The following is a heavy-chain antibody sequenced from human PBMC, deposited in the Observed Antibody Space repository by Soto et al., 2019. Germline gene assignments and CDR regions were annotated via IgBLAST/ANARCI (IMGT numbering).Heavy chain of an antibody. D-gene: IGHD6-6*01. Sequence: GESLKISCAASGFTFSDYYMSWIRQAPGKGLEWVSYISSSGSTIYYADSVKGRFTISRDNAKNSLYLQMNSLRAEDTAVYYCARGLYSSSSAIGDYWGQGTLVTVSS. CDR2: ISSSGSTI. CDR3: ARGLYSSSSAIGDY. V-gene: IGHV3-11*01. CDR1: GFTFSDYY. J-gene: IGHJ4*02.